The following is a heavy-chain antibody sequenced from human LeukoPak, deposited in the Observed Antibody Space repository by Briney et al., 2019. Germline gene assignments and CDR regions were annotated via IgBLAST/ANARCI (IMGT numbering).Heavy chain of an antibody. J-gene: IGHJ3*02. CDR2: IYYSGST. V-gene: IGHV4-59*07. D-gene: IGHD5-18*01. CDR3: ARAVGYSYGDDAFDI. CDR1: GGSISSYY. Sequence: SDTLSLTCTVSGGSISSYYWSWIRQPPGKGLEWIGYIYYSGSTNYNPSLKSRVTISVDTSKNQFSLKLSSVTAADTAVYYCARAVGYSYGDDAFDIWGQGTMVTVSS.